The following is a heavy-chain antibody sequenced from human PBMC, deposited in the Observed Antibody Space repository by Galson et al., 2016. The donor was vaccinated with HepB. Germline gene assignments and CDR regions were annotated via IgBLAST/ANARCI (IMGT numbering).Heavy chain of an antibody. Sequence: SETLSLTCTVSGHSITNGHFWGWIRQPPGKGLEWLGTISSVGSTYYSPSLKSRLTISLDTSKNQFSLKLTSVTAADTAVYYCASPRAPYANYFDYWGQGTLVTVSS. CDR3: ASPRAPYANYFDY. D-gene: IGHD2-8*01. V-gene: IGHV4-38-2*02. J-gene: IGHJ4*02. CDR1: GHSITNGHF. CDR2: ISSVGST.